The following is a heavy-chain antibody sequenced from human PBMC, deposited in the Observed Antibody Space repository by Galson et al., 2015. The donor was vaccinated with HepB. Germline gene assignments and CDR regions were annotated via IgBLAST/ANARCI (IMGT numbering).Heavy chain of an antibody. CDR2: IIPIFGTA. J-gene: IGHJ6*02. D-gene: IGHD5-18*01. CDR3: ARCPTWIQLDGETYYYYGMDV. Sequence: SVKVSCKASGGTFSSYAISWVRQAPGQGLEWMGGIIPIFGTANYAQKFQGRVTITADESTSTAYMELSSLRSEDTAVYYCARCPTWIQLDGETYYYYGMDVWGQGTTVTVSS. CDR1: GGTFSSYA. V-gene: IGHV1-69*13.